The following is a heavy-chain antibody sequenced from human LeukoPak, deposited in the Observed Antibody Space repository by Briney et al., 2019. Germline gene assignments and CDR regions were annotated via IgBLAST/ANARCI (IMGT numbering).Heavy chain of an antibody. D-gene: IGHD3-3*01. V-gene: IGHV1-69*05. CDR3: GRGGQIFGVVRPHWYFDL. CDR2: VIPIFGTA. CDR1: GGTFSSYA. Sequence: AVKVSCKASGGTFSSYAISWVRQAPGQGLEWMGGVIPIFGTANYAQKFQGRVTITTDESTSTAYLELGRLRSEDTAVYYCGRGGQIFGVVRPHWYFDLWGRGTLVTVSS. J-gene: IGHJ2*01.